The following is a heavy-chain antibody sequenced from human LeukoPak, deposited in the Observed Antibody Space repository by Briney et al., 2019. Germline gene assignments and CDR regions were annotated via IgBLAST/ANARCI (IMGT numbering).Heavy chain of an antibody. CDR2: INHSGST. D-gene: IGHD1-26*01. CDR1: GGSFCGYY. Sequence: SETLSLTCAVYGGSFCGYYWSWIRQPPGKWLEWIGEINHSGSTNYNPSLKSRVTISVDTSKNQFSLKLSSVTAADTAVYYCARGGGGSYYFDYWGHGTLVTVS. CDR3: ARGGGGSYYFDY. J-gene: IGHJ4*01. V-gene: IGHV4-34*01.